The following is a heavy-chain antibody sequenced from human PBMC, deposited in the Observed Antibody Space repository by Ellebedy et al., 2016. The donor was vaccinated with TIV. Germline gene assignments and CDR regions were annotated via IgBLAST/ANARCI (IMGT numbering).Heavy chain of an antibody. J-gene: IGHJ2*01. V-gene: IGHV5-51*01. CDR3: ARSLGAWYFDL. Sequence: GESLKISCKGSGYTFNTYWLGWVRQLPGTGLEWVGIIYPRDSDTKYSPSFQGVVTISADKSISTAYLQWNSLNVSDTAIYYCARSLGAWYFDLWGLGTLVTVSS. CDR2: IYPRDSDT. D-gene: IGHD7-27*01. CDR1: GYTFNTYW.